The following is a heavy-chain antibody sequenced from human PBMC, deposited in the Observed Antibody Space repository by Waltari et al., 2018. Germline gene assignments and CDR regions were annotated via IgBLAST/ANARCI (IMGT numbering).Heavy chain of an antibody. J-gene: IGHJ4*02. V-gene: IGHV3-30*01. Sequence: QVQLVESGGGVVQPGRSLRLSCAASGFTLSTYPMHWVRQAPGKGLEWVLIISYDGSDKYYADSVKGRFTISRDNSKNTLYLQMNSLRTEDTALYYCARDIYGSGSYQFDYWGQGTLVTVSS. CDR1: GFTLSTYP. CDR3: ARDIYGSGSYQFDY. D-gene: IGHD3-10*01. CDR2: ISYDGSDK.